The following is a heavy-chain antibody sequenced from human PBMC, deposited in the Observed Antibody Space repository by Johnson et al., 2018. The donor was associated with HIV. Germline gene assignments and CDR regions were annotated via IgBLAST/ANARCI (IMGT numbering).Heavy chain of an antibody. V-gene: IGHV3-66*02. CDR2: VYSAGHP. CDR1: RFTVSGNY. D-gene: IGHD6-19*01. J-gene: IGHJ3*02. Sequence: VLLVESGGGLVQPGGSLRLSCAASRFTVSGNYMTWVRQAPGKGLEWVSVVYSAGHPNYAASVMGGFSISRDNAKNSLYLQMNSLRDEDTALYYCAKGIAVAGMGDAFDIWGQGTMVTVSS. CDR3: AKGIAVAGMGDAFDI.